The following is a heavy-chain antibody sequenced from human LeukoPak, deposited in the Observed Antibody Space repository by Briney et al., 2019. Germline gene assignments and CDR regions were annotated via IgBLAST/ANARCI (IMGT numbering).Heavy chain of an antibody. D-gene: IGHD2/OR15-2a*01. CDR2: INSDGDST. CDR1: GFTFSSYA. V-gene: IGHV3-64D*06. CDR3: VIAPYSSTWYVGDA. J-gene: IGHJ4*02. Sequence: GGSLRLSCSASGFTFSSYAMHWVRQAAGEGLEYVSAINSDGDSTYYADSVKGRFTISRDNSKNTPYLQMSSLRPEDSAVYSRVIAPYSSTWYVGDAWGQGTLLTV.